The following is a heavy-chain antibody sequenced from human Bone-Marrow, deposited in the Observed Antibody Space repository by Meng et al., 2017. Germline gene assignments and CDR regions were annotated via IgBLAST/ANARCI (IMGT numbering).Heavy chain of an antibody. CDR1: GGSFSGYY. J-gene: IGHJ4*02. V-gene: IGHV4-34*01. D-gene: IGHD5-18*01. CDR2: INHSGST. CDR3: ARGGYSYGYDNENDY. Sequence: SETLSLTCAVYGGSFSGYYWSWIRQPPGKGLEWIGEINHSGSTNYNPSLKSRVTISVDTSKNQFSLQLGSVTAADTAVYYCARGGYSYGYDNENDYWGQGTLVTVSS.